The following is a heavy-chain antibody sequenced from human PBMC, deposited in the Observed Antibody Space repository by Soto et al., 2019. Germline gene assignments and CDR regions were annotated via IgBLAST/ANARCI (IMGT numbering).Heavy chain of an antibody. CDR1: GFTFSSYG. CDR2: IWYDGSNK. J-gene: IGHJ4*02. V-gene: IGHV3-33*01. Sequence: GGSLRLSCAASGFTFSSYGMHWVRQAPGKGLEWVAVIWYDGSNKYYADSVKGRFTISRDNSKNTLYLQMNSLRAEDTAVYYCASPDYGGNSDYWGQGTLVTVSS. CDR3: ASPDYGGNSDY. D-gene: IGHD4-17*01.